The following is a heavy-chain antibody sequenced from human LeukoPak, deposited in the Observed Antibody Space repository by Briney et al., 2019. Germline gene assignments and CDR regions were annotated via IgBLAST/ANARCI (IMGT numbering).Heavy chain of an antibody. CDR3: ARRPRYSSGWYYFDS. V-gene: IGHV4-34*01. CDR2: INHSGST. Sequence: PSETPSLTCAVYGGSFSGDYWNWIRQPPGKGLEWIGEINHSGSTNSNPPLKSRVTISVDRSKNQFSLKLSSVTAADTAVYYCARRPRYSSGWYYFDSWGQGTLVTVSS. D-gene: IGHD6-19*01. CDR1: GGSFSGDY. J-gene: IGHJ4*02.